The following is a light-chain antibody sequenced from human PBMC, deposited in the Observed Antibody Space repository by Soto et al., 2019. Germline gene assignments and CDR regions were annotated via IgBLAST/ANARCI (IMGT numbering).Light chain of an antibody. CDR1: QSISSY. Sequence: DIQMTQSPSSLSASVGDRVTITCRASQSISSYLTWYQQKPGKAPKLPIYAASSLQGGVPSRFSGSGSGTDFALTITSLQLEDFATYYCHQSYNTPRTFGQGTEVEVK. CDR3: HQSYNTPRT. V-gene: IGKV1-39*01. J-gene: IGKJ1*01. CDR2: AAS.